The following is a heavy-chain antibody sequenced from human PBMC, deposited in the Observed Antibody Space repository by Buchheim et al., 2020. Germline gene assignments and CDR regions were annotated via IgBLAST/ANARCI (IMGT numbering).Heavy chain of an antibody. J-gene: IGHJ4*02. Sequence: QVQLQESGPGLVKPSETLSLTCTVSGGSVSSGSYYWSWIRQPPGKGLEWIGYIYYSGSTNYNPSLKSRVTISVDTSKNQFSLKLSSVTAADTAVYYCARMSGYDYNIDYWGQGTL. CDR3: ARMSGYDYNIDY. D-gene: IGHD5-12*01. V-gene: IGHV4-61*01. CDR1: GGSVSSGSYY. CDR2: IYYSGST.